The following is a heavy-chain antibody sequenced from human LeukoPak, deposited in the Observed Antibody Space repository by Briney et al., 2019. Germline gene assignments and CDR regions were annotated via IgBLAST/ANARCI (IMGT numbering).Heavy chain of an antibody. Sequence: SETLSLTCTVSGGSISSSSYSWGWIRQPPGKGLEWIGSIYYSGSTYYNPSLKSRVTISVDTSKNQFSLKLSSVTAADTAVYYCARRRDYDFWSGEYGMDVWGQGTTVTVSS. D-gene: IGHD3-3*01. CDR1: GGSISSSSYS. V-gene: IGHV4-39*01. J-gene: IGHJ6*02. CDR2: IYYSGST. CDR3: ARRRDYDFWSGEYGMDV.